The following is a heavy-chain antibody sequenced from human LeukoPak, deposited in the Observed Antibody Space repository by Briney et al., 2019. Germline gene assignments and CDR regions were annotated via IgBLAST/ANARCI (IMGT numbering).Heavy chain of an antibody. D-gene: IGHD3-16*01. CDR2: INHNGNVN. Sequence: GGSLRLSCAASGFTLSSYWMNWARQAPGKGLEWVASINHNGNVNYYVDSVKGRFTISRDNAKNSLYLQMSNLRAEGTAVYFCARGGGLDVWGQGATVTVSS. CDR3: ARGGGLDV. CDR1: GFTLSSYW. J-gene: IGHJ6*02. V-gene: IGHV3-7*03.